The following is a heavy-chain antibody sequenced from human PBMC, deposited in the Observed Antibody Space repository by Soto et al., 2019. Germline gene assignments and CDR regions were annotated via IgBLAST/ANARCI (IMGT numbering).Heavy chain of an antibody. CDR3: ASCGITGTTVLNYWFDP. D-gene: IGHD1-7*01. CDR1: GGTFSSYA. CDR2: IIPIFGTA. J-gene: IGHJ5*02. V-gene: IGHV1-69*13. Sequence: SVKVSCKASGGTFSSYAISWVRQAPGQGLEWMGGIIPIFGTANYAQKFQGRVTITADESTSTAYMELSSLRSEDTAVYYCASCGITGTTVLNYWFDPWGQGTLVTVYS.